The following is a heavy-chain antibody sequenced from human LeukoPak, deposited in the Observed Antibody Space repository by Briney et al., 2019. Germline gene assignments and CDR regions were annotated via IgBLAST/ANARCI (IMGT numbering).Heavy chain of an antibody. D-gene: IGHD3-16*02. Sequence: SETLSLTCAVSGYSISSGYYWGWIRQPPGKGLEWIGSIYHSGSTYYSPSLKSRVTISVDTSKKQFSLKLSSVTAADTAVYYCARDHQKSVWGSYRFDYWGQGTLVTVSS. CDR3: ARDHQKSVWGSYRFDY. V-gene: IGHV4-38-2*02. CDR1: GYSISSGYY. CDR2: IYHSGST. J-gene: IGHJ4*02.